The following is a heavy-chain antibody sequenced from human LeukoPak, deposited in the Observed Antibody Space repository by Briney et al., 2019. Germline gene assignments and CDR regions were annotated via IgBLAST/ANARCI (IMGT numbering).Heavy chain of an antibody. CDR1: GYTFSSYD. Sequence: GASVKVSCKASGYTFSSYDINWVRQAPGQGLEWMGGIIPIFGTANYAQKFQGRVTITADKSTSTAYMELSSLRSEDTAVYYCARGATYYYDSSGSPFDYWGQGTLVTVSS. CDR2: IIPIFGTA. J-gene: IGHJ4*02. CDR3: ARGATYYYDSSGSPFDY. V-gene: IGHV1-69*06. D-gene: IGHD3-22*01.